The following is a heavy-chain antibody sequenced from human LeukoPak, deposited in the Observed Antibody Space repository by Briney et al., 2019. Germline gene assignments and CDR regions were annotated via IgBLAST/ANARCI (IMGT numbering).Heavy chain of an antibody. V-gene: IGHV4-59*13. CDR3: ARGGGYSGYDFGY. CDR1: GGSISSSS. Sequence: PSETLSLTCTVSGGSISSSSWTWIRQPPAKGLEWIGYIYYSGRNNYNPSLKSRVTISVDTSKNQFSLNLSSVTAADTAVYYCARGGGYSGYDFGYWGQGTLVTVSS. D-gene: IGHD5-12*01. J-gene: IGHJ4*02. CDR2: IYYSGRN.